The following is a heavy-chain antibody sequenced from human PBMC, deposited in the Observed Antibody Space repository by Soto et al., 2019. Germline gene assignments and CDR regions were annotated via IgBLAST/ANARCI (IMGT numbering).Heavy chain of an antibody. CDR2: IITIIGTA. J-gene: IGHJ4*02. V-gene: IGHV1-69*01. CDR3: ARGGVAVVATSAFAY. Sequence: QVQLVQSGAEVKKPGSSVKVSCKASGGTFNNYAISWVRQAPGQGLEWMGGIITIIGTADYAHKFEGRLALSADESTGTTFMEPSSLRSEATALYYCARGGVAVVATSAFAYWGQGTRVTVSS. D-gene: IGHD6-19*01. CDR1: GGTFNNYA.